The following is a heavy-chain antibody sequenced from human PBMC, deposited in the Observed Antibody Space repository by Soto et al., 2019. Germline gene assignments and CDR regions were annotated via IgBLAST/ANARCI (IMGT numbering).Heavy chain of an antibody. Sequence: ASVKVSCKASGYTFTSYAMHWVRQAPGQRLEWMGWINAGNGNTKYSQKFQGRVTITRDTSASTAYMGLSSLRSEDTAVYYCARVMVRGVTLPFRYWGQESLVAVSS. D-gene: IGHD3-10*01. J-gene: IGHJ4*02. CDR1: GYTFTSYA. CDR2: INAGNGNT. CDR3: ARVMVRGVTLPFRY. V-gene: IGHV1-3*01.